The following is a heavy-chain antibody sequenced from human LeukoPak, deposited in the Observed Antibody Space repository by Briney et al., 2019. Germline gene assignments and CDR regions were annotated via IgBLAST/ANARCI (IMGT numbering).Heavy chain of an antibody. CDR3: ARGGLGYYYGMDV. CDR2: INPSGGST. D-gene: IGHD3-16*01. Sequence: ASVKVSCTASGYTFTSYYMHWVRQAPGQGLEWMGIINPSGGSTSYAQKFQGRVTMTRDTSTSTVYMELSSLRSEDAAVYYCARGGLGYYYGMDVWGQGTTVTVSS. CDR1: GYTFTSYY. V-gene: IGHV1-46*01. J-gene: IGHJ6*02.